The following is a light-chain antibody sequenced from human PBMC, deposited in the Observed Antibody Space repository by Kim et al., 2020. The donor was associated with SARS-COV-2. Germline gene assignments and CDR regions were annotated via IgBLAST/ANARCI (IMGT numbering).Light chain of an antibody. Sequence: SSELTQDPAVSVALGQTVRITCQGDSLRNYYASWYQQKPGQAPVLVIFGKNNRPSGIPDRFSGSSSGITASLTITGVQAEDEADYYCNSRDSSGHHRVFG. CDR3: NSRDSSGHHRV. V-gene: IGLV3-19*01. J-gene: IGLJ3*02. CDR2: GKN. CDR1: SLRNYY.